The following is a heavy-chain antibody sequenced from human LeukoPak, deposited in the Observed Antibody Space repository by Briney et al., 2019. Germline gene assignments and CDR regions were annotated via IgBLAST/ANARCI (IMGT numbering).Heavy chain of an antibody. CDR3: ARRTIAVAGLYYFDY. V-gene: IGHV4-39*01. CDR2: IYYSGST. D-gene: IGHD6-19*01. CDR1: GGSISNGDYY. Sequence: SETLSLTCTVSGGSISNGDYYWGWIRQPPGKGLEWIGSIYYSGSTYYNPSLKSRVTISVDTSKNQFSLKLSSVTAADTAVYYCARRTIAVAGLYYFDYWGQGTLVTVSS. J-gene: IGHJ4*02.